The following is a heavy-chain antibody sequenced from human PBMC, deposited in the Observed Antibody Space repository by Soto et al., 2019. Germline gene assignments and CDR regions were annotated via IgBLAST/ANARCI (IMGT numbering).Heavy chain of an antibody. V-gene: IGHV3-23*01. CDR2: ISGSGGST. Sequence: EVQLLESGGGLVQPGGSLRLSCVASGFTFSSYAMRWVRQAPVKGLEWVSGISGSGGSTYYADSVKGRFTISRDNSKNTLYLQMNSLRAEDTAVYYCARRGSGSYNDYWGQGTLVTVSS. CDR3: ARRGSGSYNDY. D-gene: IGHD1-26*01. J-gene: IGHJ4*02. CDR1: GFTFSSYA.